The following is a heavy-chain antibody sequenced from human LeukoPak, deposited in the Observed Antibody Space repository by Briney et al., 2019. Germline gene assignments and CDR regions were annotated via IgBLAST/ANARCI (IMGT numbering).Heavy chain of an antibody. J-gene: IGHJ3*02. CDR1: GGSISSSSYY. CDR3: ERLQAGVVVTATDAFDI. CDR2: IYYSGTT. V-gene: IGHV4-39*01. Sequence: PSETLSLTCTVSGGSISSSSYYWGWIRQPPGKGLEWIGNIYYSGTTYYNPSLKSRVTISVDTSKNQFSLKLSSVTAADTALYYCERLQAGVVVTATDAFDIWGQGTMVTVSS. D-gene: IGHD2-21*02.